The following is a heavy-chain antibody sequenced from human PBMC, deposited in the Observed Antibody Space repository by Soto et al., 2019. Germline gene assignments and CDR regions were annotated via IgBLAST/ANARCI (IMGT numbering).Heavy chain of an antibody. CDR1: GFSFSAHG. D-gene: IGHD3-22*01. CDR3: AREAYYYDSSGYYNFDY. V-gene: IGHV3-33*08. Sequence: GGSLRLSCAASGFSFSAHGMHWVRRAPGKGLEWVAVIWYDGSNKYYADSVKGRFTISRDNSKNTLYLQMNSLRAEDTAVYYCAREAYYYDSSGYYNFDYWGQGTLVTVSS. CDR2: IWYDGSNK. J-gene: IGHJ4*02.